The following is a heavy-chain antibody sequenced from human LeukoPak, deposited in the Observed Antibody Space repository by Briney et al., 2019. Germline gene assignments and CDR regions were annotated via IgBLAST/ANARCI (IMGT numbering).Heavy chain of an antibody. CDR1: GGSLTSFY. V-gene: IGHV4-59*01. CDR2: ILFCGSS. Sequence: SETLSLTCTVSGGSLTSFYWSWIRKPPAPGLEWVWYILFCGSSTYNPSPKSRVTISVDTAKTQFSLNLQSVTAAAAALYYFSRAPYYYYMDVWAKGTTVTVSS. CDR3: SRAPYYYYMDV. J-gene: IGHJ6*03.